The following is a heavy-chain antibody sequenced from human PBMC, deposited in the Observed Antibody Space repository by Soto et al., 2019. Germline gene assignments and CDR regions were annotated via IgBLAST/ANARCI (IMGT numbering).Heavy chain of an antibody. CDR3: ARDHRIQYDSKGYYGLDV. J-gene: IGHJ6*02. V-gene: IGHV1-46*01. CDR2: VNPSVGTT. D-gene: IGHD3-3*01. Sequence: ASVKVSCKASGYTFTSYYIHWVRQAPGQGFEWVGIVNPSVGTTNYAQNFRGRVTMTRDTSTSTVYMELSSLTSEDTAVYYCARDHRIQYDSKGYYGLDVWGQGTTVTV. CDR1: GYTFTSYY.